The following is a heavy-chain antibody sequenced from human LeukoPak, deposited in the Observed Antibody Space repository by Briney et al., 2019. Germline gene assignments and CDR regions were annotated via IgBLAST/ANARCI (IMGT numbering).Heavy chain of an antibody. D-gene: IGHD3-22*01. V-gene: IGHV4-34*01. J-gene: IGHJ4*02. CDR3: ARSSIYDSSGCDY. CDR1: GGSFSGYY. Sequence: PSETLSLTCAVYGGSFSGYYWSWIRQPPGKGLEWIGEINHSGSTNYNPSLKSRVTISVDTSKNQFSLKLSSVTAADTAVYYCARSSIYDSSGCDYWGQGTLVTVSS. CDR2: INHSGST.